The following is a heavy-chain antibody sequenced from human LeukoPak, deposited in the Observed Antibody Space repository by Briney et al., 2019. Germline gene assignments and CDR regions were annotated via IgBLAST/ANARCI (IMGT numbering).Heavy chain of an antibody. V-gene: IGHV4-4*07. CDR1: GDSITSFN. CDR2: IRASSGT. CDR3: ARDLHNLGWVDP. Sequence: QASETLSLTCTVSGDSITSFNWAWIRQPAGKGLEWMGQIRASSGTNYNPSLKSRLTMSVDTSKRQISLNLVSVTAADTAVYYCARDLHNLGWVDPWGQGILVIVSS. J-gene: IGHJ5*02.